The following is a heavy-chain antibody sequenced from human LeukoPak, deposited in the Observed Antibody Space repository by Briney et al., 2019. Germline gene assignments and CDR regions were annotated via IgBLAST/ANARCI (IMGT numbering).Heavy chain of an antibody. V-gene: IGHV3-43D*03. J-gene: IGHJ3*02. D-gene: IGHD2-15*01. CDR2: ISWDGGST. CDR1: GFTFDDYA. CDR3: AKDSCSGGSCYPPDAFDI. Sequence: GGSLRLSCAASGFTFDDYAMHWVRQAPGKGLEWVSLISWDGGSTYYADSVKGRFTISRDNSKNSLYLQMNSLRAEDTALYYCAKDSCSGGSCYPPDAFDIWGQGTMVTVSS.